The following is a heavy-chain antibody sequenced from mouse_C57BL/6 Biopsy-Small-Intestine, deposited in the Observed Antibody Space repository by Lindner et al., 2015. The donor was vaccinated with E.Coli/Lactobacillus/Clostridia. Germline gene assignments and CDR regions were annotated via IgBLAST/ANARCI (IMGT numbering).Heavy chain of an antibody. CDR2: IDPEDGET. J-gene: IGHJ3*01. V-gene: IGHV14-2*01. CDR1: GFNIKDYF. Sequence: VQLQESGAELVKPGASVRLSCTASGFNIKDYFMHWVKQRPEQDLEWIGRIDPEDGETKYAPKFQGKATIKTDTSSNTAYLQLSSLTFEDTAVYYCARGDDYLFTYWGQGTLGTVSA. CDR3: ARGDDYLFTY. D-gene: IGHD2-4*01.